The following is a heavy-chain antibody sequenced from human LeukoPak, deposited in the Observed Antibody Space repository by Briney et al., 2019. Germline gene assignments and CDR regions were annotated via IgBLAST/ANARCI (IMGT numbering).Heavy chain of an antibody. V-gene: IGHV3-7*01. Sequence: PGRSLRRSCAASGFTFSRHGMLWVRQAPGKGLEWVANIKQDGSEKYYVDSVKGRFTISRDNAKNSLYLQMNSLRAEDTAVYYCAREDCSSTSCSTDCWGQGTLVTVSS. CDR3: AREDCSSTSCSTDC. CDR1: GFTFSRHG. CDR2: IKQDGSEK. J-gene: IGHJ4*02. D-gene: IGHD2-2*01.